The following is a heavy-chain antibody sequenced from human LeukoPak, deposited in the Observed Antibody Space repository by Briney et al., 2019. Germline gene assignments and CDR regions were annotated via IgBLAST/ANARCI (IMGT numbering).Heavy chain of an antibody. Sequence: SETLSLTCAVYGSLDIYYFMFVRQPPGKGLQWLGEITYRRGADYNPSLKSRLTISIDVPQRQISLQLRSVTAADTAVYYCAPYGGHWNFDSWGQGTLVTVSS. CDR2: ITYRRGA. CDR3: APYGGHWNFDS. J-gene: IGHJ4*02. CDR1: GSLDIYY. D-gene: IGHD4-23*01. V-gene: IGHV4-34*01.